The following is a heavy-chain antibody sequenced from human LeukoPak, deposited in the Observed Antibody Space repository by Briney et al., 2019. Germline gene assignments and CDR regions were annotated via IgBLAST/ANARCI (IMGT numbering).Heavy chain of an antibody. CDR2: INPNSGST. V-gene: IGHV1-2*02. Sequence: ASVKLSXKASGYTFTGYYMHWVRQAPGQGLEWMGWINPNSGSTNYAEKLQGRVTMTRDTSTSTAYMELSRLRSDDTAVYYCARGGVYCSSTSCSNNWFDPWGQGTLVTVSS. D-gene: IGHD2-2*01. J-gene: IGHJ5*02. CDR1: GYTFTGYY. CDR3: ARGGVYCSSTSCSNNWFDP.